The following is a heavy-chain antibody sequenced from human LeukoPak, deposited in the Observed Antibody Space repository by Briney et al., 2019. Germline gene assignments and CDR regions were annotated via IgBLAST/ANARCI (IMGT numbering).Heavy chain of an antibody. D-gene: IGHD6-13*01. CDR1: GFTFSSYG. CDR2: ISYDGSNK. V-gene: IGHV3-30*03. CDR3: GGYNWFDP. Sequence: GGSLRLSCAASGFTFSSYGMHWVRQAPGKGLEWVAVISYDGSNKYYADSVKGRFTISRDNSKNTLYLQMNSLRAEDTAVYYCGGYNWFDPWGQGTLVTVSS. J-gene: IGHJ5*02.